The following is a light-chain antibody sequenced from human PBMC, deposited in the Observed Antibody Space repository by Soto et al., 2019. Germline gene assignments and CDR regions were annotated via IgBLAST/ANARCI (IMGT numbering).Light chain of an antibody. J-gene: IGKJ5*01. CDR3: QQYYTSPIT. V-gene: IGKV4-1*01. CDR2: WAS. Sequence: DIVMTQSPDSLAVSLGERATINCKSTQSVLYSSNNKNYLAWYQQKVGQPPKLLIYWASTRESGVPDRFSGSGSGTDFTLNIRSLRAEDVAVYYCQQYYTSPITFGQGTRLEIK. CDR1: QSVLYSSNNKNY.